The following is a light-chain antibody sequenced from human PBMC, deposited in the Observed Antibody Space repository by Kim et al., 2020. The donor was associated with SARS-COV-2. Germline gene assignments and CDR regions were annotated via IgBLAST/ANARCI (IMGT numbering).Light chain of an antibody. Sequence: LSRGERVTLSCRASQTVNIDLAWYRQKPGQPPSLLIYGASTRATNIPARFSGSGSGTDFTLTINGLQSEDFAVYYCQQYYSLPRTFGQGTKVDIK. J-gene: IGKJ1*01. CDR3: QQYYSLPRT. V-gene: IGKV3-15*01. CDR1: QTVNID. CDR2: GAS.